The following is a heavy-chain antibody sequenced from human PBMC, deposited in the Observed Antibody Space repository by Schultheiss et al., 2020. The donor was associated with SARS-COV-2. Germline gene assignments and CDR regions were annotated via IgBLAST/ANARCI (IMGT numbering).Heavy chain of an antibody. Sequence: GGSLRLSCAASGFTFSDYYMSWIRQAPGKGLEWVSYISSSSSYTNYADSVKGRFTISRDNAKNTLYLQMNSLRAEDTAVYYCARWWYYNSSGHYYFDYGMDVWGQGTTVTVSS. V-gene: IGHV3-11*06. D-gene: IGHD3-22*01. CDR2: ISSSSSYT. CDR1: GFTFSDYY. CDR3: ARWWYYNSSGHYYFDYGMDV. J-gene: IGHJ6*02.